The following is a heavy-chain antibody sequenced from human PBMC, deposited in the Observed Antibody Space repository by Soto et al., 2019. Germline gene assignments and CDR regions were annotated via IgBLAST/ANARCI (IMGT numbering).Heavy chain of an antibody. CDR2: INAGNGNT. CDR3: ARSIVVVTALDY. CDR1: GYTFTSYA. Sequence: QVQLVQSGAEEKKPGASVKVSCKASGYTFTSYAMHWVRQAPGQRLEWMGWINAGNGNTKYSQKFQGRVTITRDTSESTDYMELSSLRSEDTAVYYCARSIVVVTALDYWGQGTLVTVSS. D-gene: IGHD2-21*02. V-gene: IGHV1-3*05. J-gene: IGHJ4*02.